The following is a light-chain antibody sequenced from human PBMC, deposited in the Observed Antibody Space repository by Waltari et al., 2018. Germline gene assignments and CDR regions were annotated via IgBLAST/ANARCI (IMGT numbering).Light chain of an antibody. V-gene: IGKV3-11*01. Sequence: VLTQSPATLSLSPGEGATPSCRAGQFVSTSLSWIPHKPGQAPRLLIYDASIRATGIPARFSGSGSGTDFTLTISSLEPEDFAVYYCQQRSIWPPTFGRGTKLEIK. CDR1: QFVSTS. CDR2: DAS. J-gene: IGKJ2*01. CDR3: QQRSIWPPT.